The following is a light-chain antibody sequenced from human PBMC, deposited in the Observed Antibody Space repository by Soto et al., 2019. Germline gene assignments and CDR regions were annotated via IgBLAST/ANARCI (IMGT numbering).Light chain of an antibody. CDR2: DVS. J-gene: IGLJ2*01. CDR1: SSDVGGYNY. CDR3: CSYAGRYTVL. V-gene: IGLV2-11*01. Sequence: QSALTQPRSVSGSPGQSVTISCTGTSSDVGGYNYVSWYQQNPGKAPKLMIYDVSKWPSGVPDRFSGSKSGNTASLTISGLQAEDEADYYCCSYAGRYTVLFGGGTKLTVL.